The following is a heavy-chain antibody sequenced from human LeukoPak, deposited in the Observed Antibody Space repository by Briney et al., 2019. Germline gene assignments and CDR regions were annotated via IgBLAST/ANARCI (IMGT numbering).Heavy chain of an antibody. CDR2: FNSDGGTT. D-gene: IGHD3-10*01. CDR1: GFTFGTYW. V-gene: IGHV3-74*01. J-gene: IGHJ4*02. Sequence: PGGSLRLSCGASGFTFGTYWMHWVRQAPGKGLVWVSGFNSDGGTTTYADSVKGRFTISRDNAKNTLYLQMNNLRAEDTAIYYCATDSYVSGSYYRLFYWGQGTLVTVSS. CDR3: ATDSYVSGSYYRLFY.